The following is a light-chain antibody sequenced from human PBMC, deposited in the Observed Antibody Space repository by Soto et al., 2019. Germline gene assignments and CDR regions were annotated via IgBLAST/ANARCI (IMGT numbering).Light chain of an antibody. CDR2: DVY. J-gene: IGLJ1*01. CDR3: CSYAGSNTFYV. CDR1: SSNVGGYNY. V-gene: IGLV2-11*01. Sequence: QSALTQPRSVSGSPGQSVTISCTGTSSNVGGYNYVSWYQHRPGKAPKLVIYDVYNRPSGVPDRFSGSKSDNTASLTISGLQAEDEADYYCCSYAGSNTFYVFGTGTKVTVL.